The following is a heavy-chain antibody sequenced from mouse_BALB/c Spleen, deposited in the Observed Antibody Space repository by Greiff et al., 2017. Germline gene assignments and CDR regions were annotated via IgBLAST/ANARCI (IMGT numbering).Heavy chain of an antibody. CDR3: ARRIYYGNYYFDY. CDR2: INPSSGYT. CDR1: GYTFTSYT. J-gene: IGHJ2*01. Sequence: VQLQQSAAELARPGASVKMSCKASGYTFTSYTMHWVKQRPGQGLEWIGYINPSSGYTEYNQKFKDKTTLTADKSSSTAYMQLSSLTSEDSAVYYCARRIYYGNYYFDYWGQGTTLTVSA. V-gene: IGHV1-4*02. D-gene: IGHD2-1*01.